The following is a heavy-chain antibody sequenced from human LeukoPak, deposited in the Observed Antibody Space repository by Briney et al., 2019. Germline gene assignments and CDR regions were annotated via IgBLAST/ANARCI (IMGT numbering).Heavy chain of an antibody. D-gene: IGHD4-17*01. CDR3: AETPTVTTHLFDF. CDR1: GGSFSGYY. J-gene: IGHJ4*02. CDR2: INHSGST. V-gene: IGHV4-34*01. Sequence: SETLSLTCAVYGGSFSGYYWSWIRQPPGKGLEWIGEINHSGSTNYNPSLKSRVTISVDTSKNQFSLKLSSVTAADTALYYCAETPTVTTHLFDFWGQGTLVTVSS.